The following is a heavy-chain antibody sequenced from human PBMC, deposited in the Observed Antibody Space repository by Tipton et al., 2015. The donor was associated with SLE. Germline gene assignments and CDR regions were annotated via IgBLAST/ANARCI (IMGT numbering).Heavy chain of an antibody. Sequence: TLSLTCAVYGGSFSGYYWSWIRQPPGKGLEWIGEVNHSGSTNYNPSLKSRVTISVDPSKNQFSLKLSSVTAADTAVYYCARGYSGCVLTYYMNGWGKGISVPVAS. D-gene: IGHD5-12*01. CDR1: GGSFSGYY. CDR2: VNHSGST. V-gene: IGHV4-34*01. J-gene: IGHJ6*03. CDR3: ARGYSGCVLTYYMNG.